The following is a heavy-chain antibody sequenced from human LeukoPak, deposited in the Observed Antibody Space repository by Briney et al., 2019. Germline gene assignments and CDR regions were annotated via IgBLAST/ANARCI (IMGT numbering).Heavy chain of an antibody. CDR3: AKDLIGGSYYIIISELDY. D-gene: IGHD1-26*01. Sequence: GGSLRLSCAASGFTFSSYWMHWVRQAPGKGLEWVSAISGSGGSTYYAGSVKGRFTISRDNSKNTLYLQMNSLRAEDTAVYYCAKDLIGGSYYIIISELDYWGQGTLVTVSS. J-gene: IGHJ4*02. CDR1: GFTFSSYW. CDR2: ISGSGGST. V-gene: IGHV3-23*01.